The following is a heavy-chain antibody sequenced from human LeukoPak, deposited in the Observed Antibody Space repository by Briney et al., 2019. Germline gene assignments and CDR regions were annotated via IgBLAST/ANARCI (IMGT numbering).Heavy chain of an antibody. CDR1: GYTFTSYD. Sequence: VASVKVSCKASGYTFTSYDINWVRQATGQGLEWMGWMNPNSGNTGYAQKFQGRVTMTRNTSISTAYMELSSLRSEDTAVYYCANTPGIAAAGINYWGQGTLVTVSS. CDR3: ANTPGIAAAGINY. J-gene: IGHJ4*02. CDR2: MNPNSGNT. V-gene: IGHV1-8*01. D-gene: IGHD6-13*01.